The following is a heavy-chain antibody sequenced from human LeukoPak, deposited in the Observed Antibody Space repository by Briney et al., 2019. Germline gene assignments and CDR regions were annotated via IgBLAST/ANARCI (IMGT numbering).Heavy chain of an antibody. CDR2: IYTSGST. V-gene: IGHV4-4*07. D-gene: IGHD3-10*01. CDR3: ARDHAVTMIRGVGSGWFDP. J-gene: IGHJ5*02. Sequence: SETLSLTCTVSGGSIGSFYWSWIRQPAGKGLEWIGRIYTSGSTNYNPSLKSRVTISVDTSKNQFSLKLSSVTAADTAVYYCARDHAVTMIRGVGSGWFDPWGQGTLVTVSS. CDR1: GGSIGSFY.